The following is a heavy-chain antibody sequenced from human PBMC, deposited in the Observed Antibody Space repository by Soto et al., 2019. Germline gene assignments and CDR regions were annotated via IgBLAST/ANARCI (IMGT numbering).Heavy chain of an antibody. D-gene: IGHD2-15*01. J-gene: IGHJ4*02. CDR2: IIPIFGTA. CDR1: GGTFSSYA. V-gene: IGHV1-69*13. CDR3: ARESRYCSGGSCYTYYFDY. Sequence: SVKVSCKASGGTFSSYAISWVRQAPGQGLEWLGGIIPIFGTANYAQKFQGRVTITADESTSTAYMELSSLRSEDTAVYYCARESRYCSGGSCYTYYFDYWGQG.